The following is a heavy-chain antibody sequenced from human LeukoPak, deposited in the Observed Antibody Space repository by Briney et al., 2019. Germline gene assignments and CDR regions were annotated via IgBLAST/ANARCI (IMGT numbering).Heavy chain of an antibody. CDR2: ISTTGTTL. J-gene: IGHJ4*02. V-gene: IGHV3-48*02. Sequence: GGSLRLSCAASGFTFSSYAMSWVRQAPGKGLEWVSFISTTGTTLYYADSVKGRFTISRDNAKNSMYLHMDGLRDEDTAVYYCARDRVDCSGGSCYGVAFEFWGQGTLVTVSS. CDR1: GFTFSSYA. CDR3: ARDRVDCSGGSCYGVAFEF. D-gene: IGHD2-15*01.